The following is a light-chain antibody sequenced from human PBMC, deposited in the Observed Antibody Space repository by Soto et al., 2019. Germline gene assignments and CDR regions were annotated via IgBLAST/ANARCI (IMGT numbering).Light chain of an antibody. CDR2: GVS. J-gene: IGKJ2*01. V-gene: IGKV3-20*01. Sequence: EIVLMQSPDTLSLSPGERATLSCRASRSVSSRYFAWYQQKPGQAPRLLIYGVSSRATGIPDRFSGSGSGTDFTLTISRLEPEDSAVYFCQQYGDTPYTFCQGTKLEIK. CDR3: QQYGDTPYT. CDR1: RSVSSRY.